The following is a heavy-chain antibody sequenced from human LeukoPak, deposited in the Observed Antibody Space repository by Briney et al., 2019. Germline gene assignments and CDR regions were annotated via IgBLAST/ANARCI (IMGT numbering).Heavy chain of an antibody. CDR3: ARLRKQQLVIAYYYYMDV. D-gene: IGHD6-13*01. V-gene: IGHV5-51*01. CDR1: RFSFANYW. Sequence: GESLKISCRGSRFSFANYWIGWVRQMPGKGLERMGIIYPGDSDTRYSPSFQGQVTISADKSTSTAYLQWSSLEASDTAIYYCARLRKQQLVIAYYYYMDVWGTGTTVTVSS. CDR2: IYPGDSDT. J-gene: IGHJ6*03.